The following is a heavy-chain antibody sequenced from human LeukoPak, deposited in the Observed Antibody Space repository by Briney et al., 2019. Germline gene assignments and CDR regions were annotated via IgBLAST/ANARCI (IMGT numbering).Heavy chain of an antibody. V-gene: IGHV3-53*01. Sequence: PGGSLRLSCAASGFTVSSNYMSWVRQAPGKGLEWVSVIYSGGSTYYADSVKGRFTISRDNSKNTLYLQMNSLRAEDTAVYYCARSRSGSYSDFDYWGQGTLVTVSS. D-gene: IGHD1-26*01. CDR3: ARSRSGSYSDFDY. J-gene: IGHJ4*02. CDR2: IYSGGST. CDR1: GFTVSSNY.